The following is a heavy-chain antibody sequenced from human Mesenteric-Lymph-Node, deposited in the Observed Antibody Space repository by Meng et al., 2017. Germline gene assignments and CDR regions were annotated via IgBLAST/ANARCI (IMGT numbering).Heavy chain of an antibody. CDR2: ISWDGGST. CDR3: AKDLRGGDTYCGGDCDYGMDV. CDR1: GFTFDDYA. Sequence: GGSLRLSCAASGFTFDDYAMHWVRQAPGKGLEWVSLISWDGGSTYYADSVKGRFTISRDNSKNSLYLQMNSLRAEDTASYYCAKDLRGGDTYCGGDCDYGMDVWGQGTTVTVSS. V-gene: IGHV3-43D*03. J-gene: IGHJ6*02. D-gene: IGHD2-21*02.